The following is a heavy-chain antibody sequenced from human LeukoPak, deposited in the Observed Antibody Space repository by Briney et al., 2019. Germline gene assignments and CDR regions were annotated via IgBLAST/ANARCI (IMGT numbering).Heavy chain of an antibody. CDR2: IYYSGST. J-gene: IGHJ3*02. V-gene: IGHV4-61*01. D-gene: IGHD3-10*01. CDR3: ARRVKMVRSDAFHI. CDR1: GDSVSSDSY. Sequence: SETLSLTCTVSGDSVSSDSYWSWIRQPPGKGLEWIGYIYYSGSTNCNPSLKSRVTISVDTSKNQFSLKLRSVTAADTAVYYCARRVKMVRSDAFHIWGQGTVVTVSS.